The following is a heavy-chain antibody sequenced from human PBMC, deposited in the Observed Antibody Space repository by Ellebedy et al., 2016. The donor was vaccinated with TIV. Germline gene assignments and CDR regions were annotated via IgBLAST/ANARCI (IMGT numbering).Heavy chain of an antibody. D-gene: IGHD3-10*01. CDR2: INQDGSNT. J-gene: IGHJ4*02. Sequence: GGSLRLXCAASEFTFSDYWMSWVRQAPGKGLEWVANINQDGSNTYYVDSVKGRFTISRDNAKNSLYLQMNSLRVEDTAVYYCARDGMIWGVCDYWGQGTLVTVSS. CDR3: ARDGMIWGVCDY. CDR1: EFTFSDYW. V-gene: IGHV3-7*01.